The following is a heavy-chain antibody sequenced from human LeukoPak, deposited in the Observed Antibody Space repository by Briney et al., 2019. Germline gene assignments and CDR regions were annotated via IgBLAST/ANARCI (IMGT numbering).Heavy chain of an antibody. CDR3: ARDPPGQLVSAFDI. V-gene: IGHV1-18*01. CDR2: ISAYNGNI. Sequence: ASVKVSCKASGYTFTTYGISWVRQGPGQGLEWMGWISAYNGNIKNAQKFQGRVTMTTDTSTSTAYMELRSLRSADTAVYYCARDPPGQLVSAFDIWGQGTMVTVSS. CDR1: GYTFTTYG. J-gene: IGHJ3*02. D-gene: IGHD6-6*01.